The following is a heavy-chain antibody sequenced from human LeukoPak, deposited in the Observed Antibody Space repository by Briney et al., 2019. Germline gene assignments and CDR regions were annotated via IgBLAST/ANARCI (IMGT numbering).Heavy chain of an antibody. Sequence: ASVKVSCKASGYTFTSYGISWVRQAPGQGLEWMGWINPKSGDTRYAQKFQGRVTMTRDTSITTAYMDLSSLRSDDTAVYFCAREWDYYAFWGQGTLVTVSS. CDR3: AREWDYYAF. CDR2: INPKSGDT. V-gene: IGHV1-2*02. J-gene: IGHJ4*02. CDR1: GYTFTSYG.